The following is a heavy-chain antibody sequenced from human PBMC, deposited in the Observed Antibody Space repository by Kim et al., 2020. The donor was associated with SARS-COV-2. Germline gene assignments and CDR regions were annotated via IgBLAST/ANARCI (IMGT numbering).Heavy chain of an antibody. CDR1: GFTFSSYG. D-gene: IGHD5-12*01. J-gene: IGHJ4*02. V-gene: IGHV3-33*06. CDR2: IWYDGSNK. CDR3: AKDLSVWWLRTGPYYFDY. Sequence: GGSLRLSCAASGFTFSSYGMHWVRQAPGKGLEWVAVIWYDGSNKYYADSVKGRFTISRDNSKNTLYLQMNSLRAEDTAVYYCAKDLSVWWLRTGPYYFDYWGQGTLVTVSS.